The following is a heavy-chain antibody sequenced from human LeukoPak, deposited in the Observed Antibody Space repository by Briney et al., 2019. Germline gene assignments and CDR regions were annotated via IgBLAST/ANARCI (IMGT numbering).Heavy chain of an antibody. CDR2: ISYDGSNK. CDR1: GFTFSSYA. J-gene: IGHJ4*02. V-gene: IGHV3-30*18. D-gene: IGHD3-10*01. CDR3: AKDKYGSGSQYPPDFHFDY. Sequence: PGGSLRLSCAAFGFTFSSYAMHWVRQAPGKGLEWVAVISYDGSNKYYADSVKGRFTISRENSKNALYLQMNSLRAEDTAVYYCAKDKYGSGSQYPPDFHFDYWGQGTLVTVSS.